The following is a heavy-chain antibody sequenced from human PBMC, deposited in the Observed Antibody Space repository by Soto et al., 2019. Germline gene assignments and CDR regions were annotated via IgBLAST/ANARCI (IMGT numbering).Heavy chain of an antibody. CDR3: ARGGGVKLRFLEWTSRHYYMDV. D-gene: IGHD3-3*01. V-gene: IGHV3-48*01. CDR2: ISSSSSTI. Sequence: GGSLRLCCAASGFTFSSYSMNWVRQAPGKGLEWVSYISSSSSTIYYADSVKGRFTISRDNAKNSLYLQMNSLRAEDKAVYYSARGGGVKLRFLEWTSRHYYMDVWGKGTTVTVSS. J-gene: IGHJ6*03. CDR1: GFTFSSYS.